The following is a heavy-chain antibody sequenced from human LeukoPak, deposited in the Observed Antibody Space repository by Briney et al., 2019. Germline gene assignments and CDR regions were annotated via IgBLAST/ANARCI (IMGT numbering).Heavy chain of an antibody. Sequence: SETLSLTCTVSGGSISSSSYYWGWIRQPPGKGLEWIGSIYYSGSTYYNPSLKSRVTISVDTSKNQFSLKLSSVTAADTAVYYCARGANYYDSSGYYYHRSRGAFDIWGQGTMVTVSS. CDR3: ARGANYYDSSGYYYHRSRGAFDI. D-gene: IGHD3-22*01. CDR1: GGSISSSSYY. V-gene: IGHV4-39*01. CDR2: IYYSGST. J-gene: IGHJ3*02.